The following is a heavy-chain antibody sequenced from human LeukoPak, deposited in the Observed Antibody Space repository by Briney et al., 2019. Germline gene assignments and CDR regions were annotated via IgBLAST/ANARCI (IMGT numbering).Heavy chain of an antibody. CDR1: GFTFSSYG. CDR2: IRYDGSNK. J-gene: IGHJ4*02. V-gene: IGHV3-30*02. CDR3: AKDRRCSSTSCQYYFDY. D-gene: IGHD2-2*01. Sequence: GGSLRLSCAASGFTFSSYGMHWVRQAPGKGLEWVAFIRYDGSNKYYADSVKGRFTISRDNSKNTLYLQMNSLRAEDTAVYYCAKDRRCSSTSCQYYFDYWGQGTLVTVSS.